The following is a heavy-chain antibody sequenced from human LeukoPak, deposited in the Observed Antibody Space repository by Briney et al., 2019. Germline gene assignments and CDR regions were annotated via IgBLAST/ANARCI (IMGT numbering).Heavy chain of an antibody. J-gene: IGHJ4*02. CDR2: INPNSGGT. D-gene: IGHD3-22*01. V-gene: IGHV1-2*02. CDR1: GYTFTGYY. Sequence: ASVKVSCKASGYTFTGYYMHWVRQAPGQGLEWMGWINPNSGGTNYAQKFQGRVTMTRDTSISTAYMELSRLRSDDTAVYYCARAYDSSGPATYFDYWGQGTLVTVSS. CDR3: ARAYDSSGPATYFDY.